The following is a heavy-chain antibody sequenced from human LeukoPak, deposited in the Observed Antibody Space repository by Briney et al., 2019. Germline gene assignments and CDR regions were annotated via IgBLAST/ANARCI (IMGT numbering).Heavy chain of an antibody. Sequence: GGSLRLSCAASGFTFSSYSMNWVRQAPGKGLEWVSYISSSSSTTYYADSVKGRFTISRDNAKNSLYLQMNSLRAEDTAVYYCASAIVVVPAAIYYFDYWGQGTLVTVSS. D-gene: IGHD2-2*01. CDR2: ISSSSSTT. CDR1: GFTFSSYS. CDR3: ASAIVVVPAAIYYFDY. V-gene: IGHV3-48*01. J-gene: IGHJ4*02.